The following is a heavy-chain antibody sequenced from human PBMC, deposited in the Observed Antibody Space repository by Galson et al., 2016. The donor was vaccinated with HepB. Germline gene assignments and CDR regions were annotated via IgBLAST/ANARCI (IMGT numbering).Heavy chain of an antibody. CDR3: ARDNYGYGNYLDS. CDR2: ISSEGSRT. V-gene: IGHV3-30-3*01. Sequence: SLRLSCAASGFTSSNYDMSWVRQAPGKGLEWVAVISSEGSRTDYADSVKGRFTISRDISKNTVFLQMNSLRVIDTAVYYCARDNYGYGNYLDSWGQGTLVTVSS. D-gene: IGHD3-16*01. CDR1: GFTSSNYD. J-gene: IGHJ4*02.